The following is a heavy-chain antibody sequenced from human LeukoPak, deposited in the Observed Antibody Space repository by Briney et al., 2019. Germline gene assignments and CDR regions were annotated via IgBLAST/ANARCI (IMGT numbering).Heavy chain of an antibody. J-gene: IGHJ4*02. CDR2: ISGSGGST. V-gene: IGHV3-23*01. CDR1: GITLSNYG. CDR3: AKRGVVIRVILVGFHKEAYYFDS. D-gene: IGHD3-22*01. Sequence: PGGSLRLSCAASGITLSNYGMSWVRQAPGKGLEWVAGISGSGGSTNYADSVKGRFTISRDNPENTLYLQMNSLRAEDTAVYFCAKRGVVIRVILVGFHKEAYYFDSWGQGALVTVSS.